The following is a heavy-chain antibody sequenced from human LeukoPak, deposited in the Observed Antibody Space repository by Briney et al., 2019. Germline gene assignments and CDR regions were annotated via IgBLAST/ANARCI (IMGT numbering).Heavy chain of an antibody. CDR1: GGSISSYD. CDR3: ARAAARRHWYFDL. J-gene: IGHJ2*01. Sequence: SETLSLTCTLSGGSISSYDWSWIRQPPGKGLEWIGYIYYSGSTNYNPSLKSRVTISVDTSKNQFSLKLSSVTAADTAVYYCARAAARRHWYFDLWGRGTLVTVSS. CDR2: IYYSGST. V-gene: IGHV4-59*01. D-gene: IGHD6-13*01.